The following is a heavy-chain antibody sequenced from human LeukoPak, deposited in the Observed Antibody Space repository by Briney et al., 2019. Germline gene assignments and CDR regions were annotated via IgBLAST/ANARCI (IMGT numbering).Heavy chain of an antibody. CDR2: ISGSGGST. CDR1: GFTFSSYA. J-gene: IGHJ4*02. CDR3: AKDRKQWLAYFDY. V-gene: IGHV3-23*01. D-gene: IGHD6-19*01. Sequence: GGSLRLSRAASGFTFSSYAMSWVRQAPGKGLEWVSAISGSGGSTYYADSVKGRFTISRDNSKNTLYLQMNSLRAEDTAVYYCAKDRKQWLAYFDYWGQGTLVTVSS.